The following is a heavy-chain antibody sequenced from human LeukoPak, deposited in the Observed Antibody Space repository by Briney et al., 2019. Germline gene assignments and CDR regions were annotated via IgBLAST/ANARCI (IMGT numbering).Heavy chain of an antibody. Sequence: PSETLSLTCTVSGGSISSYYWSWIRQPPGNGLGLVGYIYFSASTNSNPSLNRRVTISVDTSKNQFSLKLSSVTAADTAVYYCARERVFADYYGSGSPFVYGMDVWGKGTTVTVSS. CDR3: ARERVFADYYGSGSPFVYGMDV. V-gene: IGHV4-59*01. CDR2: IYFSAST. D-gene: IGHD3-10*01. J-gene: IGHJ6*04. CDR1: GGSISSYY.